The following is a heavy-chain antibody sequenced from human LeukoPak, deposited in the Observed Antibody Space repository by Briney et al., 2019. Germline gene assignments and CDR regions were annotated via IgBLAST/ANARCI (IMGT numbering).Heavy chain of an antibody. J-gene: IGHJ4*02. D-gene: IGHD3-22*01. Sequence: GGSLRLSCAASGFTFDDYAMHWVRQAPGKGLEWVSGISWNSGSIGYADSVKGRFTISRDNAKNSLYLQMNSLRAEDTALYYCAKASYYYDSSGYYYPFDYWGQGTLVTVSS. V-gene: IGHV3-9*01. CDR2: ISWNSGSI. CDR1: GFTFDDYA. CDR3: AKASYYYDSSGYYYPFDY.